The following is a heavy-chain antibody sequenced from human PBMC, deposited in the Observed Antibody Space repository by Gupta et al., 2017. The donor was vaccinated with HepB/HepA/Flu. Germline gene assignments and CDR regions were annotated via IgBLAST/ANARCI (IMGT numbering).Heavy chain of an antibody. D-gene: IGHD6-19*01. J-gene: IGHJ6*02. Sequence: QVQLVQSGAEVKKPGASVKVSCKASGYTFTSYYMHWVRQAPGQGLEWMGIINPSGGSTSYAQKFQGRVTMTRDTSTSTVYMELSSLRSEDTAVYYCARDRGGAVAGIPHYYYYYGMDVWGQGTTVTVSS. CDR3: ARDRGGAVAGIPHYYYYYGMDV. CDR2: INPSGGST. CDR1: GYTFTSYY. V-gene: IGHV1-46*01.